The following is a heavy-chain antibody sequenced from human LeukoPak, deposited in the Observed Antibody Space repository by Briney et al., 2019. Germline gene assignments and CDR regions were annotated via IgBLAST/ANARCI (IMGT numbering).Heavy chain of an antibody. CDR3: ARDRGYCTNAVCPADY. CDR2: ISTYNGNT. CDR1: GYTFTGYG. J-gene: IGHJ4*02. D-gene: IGHD2-8*01. Sequence: GASVKVSCKTSGYTFTGYGFNWVRQAPGQGLEWMGWISTYNGNTNFAQKLQGRVTMTTDTSTSTAYMELGSLRSDDTAVYYCARDRGYCTNAVCPADYWGQGTLVTVSS. V-gene: IGHV1-18*01.